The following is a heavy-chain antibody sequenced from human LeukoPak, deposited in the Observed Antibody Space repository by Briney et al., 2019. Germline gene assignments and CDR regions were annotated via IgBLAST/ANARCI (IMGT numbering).Heavy chain of an antibody. CDR3: ARSPSSDY. J-gene: IGHJ4*02. Sequence: GGSLRLSCAASGFTVSSNYMSWVRQAPGKGLEWVSVIYSGGSTYFADSVKGRFTISRDNSKNTLYLQMNSLRAEDAAVYYCARSPSSDYWGQGTLVTVSS. CDR2: IYSGGST. D-gene: IGHD2-2*01. V-gene: IGHV3-66*01. CDR1: GFTVSSNY.